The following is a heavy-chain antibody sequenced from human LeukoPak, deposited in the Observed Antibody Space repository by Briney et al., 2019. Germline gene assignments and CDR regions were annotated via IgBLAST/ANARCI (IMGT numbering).Heavy chain of an antibody. J-gene: IGHJ5*02. D-gene: IGHD3-9*01. Sequence: PSETLSLTCTVSGGSVSSGSHFWSWIRQPPGKGLEWIGYIYYSGNTNYNPSLKSRVTLSVDTSKNQFSLKLSSVTAADTAVYYCAREYYDVLTGDGGWFDPWGQGTLVTVSS. V-gene: IGHV4-61*01. CDR2: IYYSGNT. CDR1: GGSVSSGSHF. CDR3: AREYYDVLTGDGGWFDP.